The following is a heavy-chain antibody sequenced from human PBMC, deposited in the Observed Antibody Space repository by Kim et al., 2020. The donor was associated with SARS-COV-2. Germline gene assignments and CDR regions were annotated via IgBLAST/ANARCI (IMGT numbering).Heavy chain of an antibody. D-gene: IGHD3-22*01. CDR3: ARDRGLVVVIYYFDY. CDR2: IYHSGST. V-gene: IGHV4-38-2*02. Sequence: SETLSLTCTVSGYSISSGYYWGWIRQPPGKGLEWIGSIYHSGSTYYNPSLKSRVTISVDTSKNQFSLKLSSVTAADTAVYYCARDRGLVVVIYYFDYWG. CDR1: GYSISSGYY. J-gene: IGHJ4*01.